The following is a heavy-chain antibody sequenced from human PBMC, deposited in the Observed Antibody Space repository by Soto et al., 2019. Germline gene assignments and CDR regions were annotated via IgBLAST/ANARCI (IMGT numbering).Heavy chain of an antibody. CDR1: GFTFGSYG. CDR3: ARQSLGNIRLRGFDY. D-gene: IGHD1-1*01. CDR2: IWYDGSEK. V-gene: IGHV3-33*01. Sequence: QVQLVESGGGVVQPGRSLRLSCAASGFTFGSYGMHWVRQAPGKGLEWVAVIWYDGSEKYYADSVKGRFTISRDNSKNTLYLQMNSLRAEDTAVYYCARQSLGNIRLRGFDYWGQGALVTVSS. J-gene: IGHJ4*02.